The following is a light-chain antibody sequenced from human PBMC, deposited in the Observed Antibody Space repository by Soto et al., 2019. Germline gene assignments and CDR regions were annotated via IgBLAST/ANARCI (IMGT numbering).Light chain of an antibody. Sequence: DIQMTQSPSSLSASVGDRVTITCRASQSISTYLNWFQQKPGRAPKLLIYLTSTLQSGVPSMFSGSGSGTDFTLTSSSLLPEDFATYYCQQSSTTPWTFGQGTKVDVK. V-gene: IGKV1-39*01. J-gene: IGKJ1*01. CDR1: QSISTY. CDR2: LTS. CDR3: QQSSTTPWT.